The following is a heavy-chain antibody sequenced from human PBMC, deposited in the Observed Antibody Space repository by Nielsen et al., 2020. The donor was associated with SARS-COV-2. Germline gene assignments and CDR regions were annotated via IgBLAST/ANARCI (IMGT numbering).Heavy chain of an antibody. J-gene: IGHJ4*02. Sequence: GESLKISCVASGFTFSGSAMHWVRQASGKGLEWVGRIRSYANEYATAYAVSVKGRFTISRDDSKNTAYLQMNGLKTEDTAVYYCAKPAFSGTYSYFDSWGQGTLVTVSS. CDR2: IRSYANEYAT. CDR1: GFTFSGSA. D-gene: IGHD3-10*01. CDR3: AKPAFSGTYSYFDS. V-gene: IGHV3-73*01.